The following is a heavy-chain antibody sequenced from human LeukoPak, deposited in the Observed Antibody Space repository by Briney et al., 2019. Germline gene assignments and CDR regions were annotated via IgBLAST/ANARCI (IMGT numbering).Heavy chain of an antibody. CDR2: INHSGST. J-gene: IGHJ5*02. CDR1: GGSINTGDYY. Sequence: SQTLSLTCTVSGGSINTGDYYWSWIRQPPGKGLEWIGEINHSGSTNYNPSLKSRVTISVDTSKNQFSLKLSSVTAADTAVYYCARVMGGLYDFWSGYYRNWFDPWGQGTLVTVSS. D-gene: IGHD3-3*01. CDR3: ARVMGGLYDFWSGYYRNWFDP. V-gene: IGHV4-34*01.